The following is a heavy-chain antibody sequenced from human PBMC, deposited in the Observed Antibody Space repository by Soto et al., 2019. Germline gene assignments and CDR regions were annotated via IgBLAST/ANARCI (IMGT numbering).Heavy chain of an antibody. D-gene: IGHD1-26*01. CDR3: VREDMSGTYYFDY. Sequence: SETLSLTCRVSGASVSSETHFWTWIRQPPGKGLEWIGYVYRTGITNSNPALTSRVTVSADRSKNQFSLTLRSVTAADTAVYYCVREDMSGTYYFDYWGPGXQVTVHS. V-gene: IGHV4-61*01. CDR2: VYRTGIT. J-gene: IGHJ4*02. CDR1: GASVSSETHF.